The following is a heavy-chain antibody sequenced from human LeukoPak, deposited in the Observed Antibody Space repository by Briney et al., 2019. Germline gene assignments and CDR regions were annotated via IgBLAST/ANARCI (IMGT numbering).Heavy chain of an antibody. D-gene: IGHD3-22*01. J-gene: IGHJ5*02. V-gene: IGHV3-15*01. Sequence: AGGSLRLSCAASGFTFSNAWMSWVRQAPGKGLEWVGRIKSKTDGGTTDYAAPVKGRFTTSRDDSKNTLYLQMNSLKTEDTAVYYCTTDSYITMISLIVGHEAWGQGTLVTVSS. CDR3: TTDSYITMISLIVGHEA. CDR2: IKSKTDGGTT. CDR1: GFTFSNAW.